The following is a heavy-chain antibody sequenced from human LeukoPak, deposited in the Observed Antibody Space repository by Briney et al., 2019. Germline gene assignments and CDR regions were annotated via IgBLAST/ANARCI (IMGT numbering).Heavy chain of an antibody. D-gene: IGHD2-2*01. CDR3: ARKELLSLMYLDY. CDR2: INPNSGGT. Sequence: ASVKVSCKASGYTFTGYYMHWVRQAPGQGREWMGWINPNSGGTNYAQKLQGRVTMTTDTSTSTAYMELRSLRSDDTAVYYCARKELLSLMYLDYWGQGTLVTVSS. V-gene: IGHV1-2*02. CDR1: GYTFTGYY. J-gene: IGHJ4*02.